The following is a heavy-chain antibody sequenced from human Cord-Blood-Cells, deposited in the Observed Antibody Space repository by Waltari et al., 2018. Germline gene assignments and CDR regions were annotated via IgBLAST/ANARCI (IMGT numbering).Heavy chain of an antibody. CDR2: INHSGST. CDR3: AARDAKHAFDI. J-gene: IGHJ3*02. Sequence: QVQLQQWGAGLLKPSETLSLTCAVYGGSFSGYYWSWIRQPPGKGLEWIGEINHSGSTNYNPSRKSRVTISVDTSKNQFSLKLSSVTAAATAVYYCAARDAKHAFDIWGQGTMVTVSS. V-gene: IGHV4-34*01. CDR1: GGSFSGYY.